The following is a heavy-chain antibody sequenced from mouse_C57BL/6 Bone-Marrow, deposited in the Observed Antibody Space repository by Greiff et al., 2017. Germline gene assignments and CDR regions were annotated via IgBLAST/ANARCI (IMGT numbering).Heavy chain of an antibody. CDR1: GYSFNDYN. J-gene: IGHJ1*03. D-gene: IGHD1-1*01. V-gene: IGHV1-39*01. Sequence: EVQLQQSGPELVKPGASVKISCKASGYSFNDYNMNWVKQSNGKSLEWIGVINPNYGTTSDNQKFKGKATVTVDQSSSTAYMTLNSLTSEDTAVYYCARQAITTVVATRYIDVWGTGTTVTVSS. CDR2: INPNYGTT. CDR3: ARQAITTVVATRYIDV.